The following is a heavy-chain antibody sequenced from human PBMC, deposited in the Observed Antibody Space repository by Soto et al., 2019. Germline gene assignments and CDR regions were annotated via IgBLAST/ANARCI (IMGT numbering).Heavy chain of an antibody. V-gene: IGHV3-73*02. CDR3: TNPQVYYGMEV. Sequence: EVQLVESGGGLVQPGGSLKLSCAASGFTFSGSAVHWDRQASGKGLEWVGRIRSKANNYATAYAASVQGRFTIFRDDLKNTAYLHMNSLKTEDTAVYYCTNPQVYYGMEVWGQGTKVTVSS. J-gene: IGHJ6*02. CDR1: GFTFSGSA. CDR2: IRSKANNYAT.